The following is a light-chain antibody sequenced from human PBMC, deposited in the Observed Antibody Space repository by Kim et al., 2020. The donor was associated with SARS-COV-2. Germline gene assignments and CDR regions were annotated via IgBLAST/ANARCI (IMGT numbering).Light chain of an antibody. CDR2: GAS. J-gene: IGKJ2*01. CDR1: QSIISSY. CDR3: QQFGNSVYT. Sequence: WSPGDIATLSCRDSQSIISSYLAWYQQTPGQAPRLLIYGASYRATGIPDRFSGSGSGTDYTLTISRLEPEDFAVYYCQQFGNSVYTFGQGTKLEI. V-gene: IGKV3-20*01.